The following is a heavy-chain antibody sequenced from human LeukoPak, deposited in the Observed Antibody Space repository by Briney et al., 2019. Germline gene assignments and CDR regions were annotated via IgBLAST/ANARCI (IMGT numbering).Heavy chain of an antibody. Sequence: GGSLRLSCVASGFTFSSYGMSWVRQAPGKGLEWVSAISGSGGSTYYADSVKGRFTISRDNSKNTLYLQMNSLRAEDTAVYYCAKGAHYYYDSSGYYPFDYWGQGTLVTVSS. J-gene: IGHJ4*02. D-gene: IGHD3-22*01. V-gene: IGHV3-23*01. CDR1: GFTFSSYG. CDR2: ISGSGGST. CDR3: AKGAHYYYDSSGYYPFDY.